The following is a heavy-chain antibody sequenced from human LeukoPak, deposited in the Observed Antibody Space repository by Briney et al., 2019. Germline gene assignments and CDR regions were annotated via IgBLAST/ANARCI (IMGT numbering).Heavy chain of an antibody. CDR1: GFTFSSYA. V-gene: IGHV3-30-3*01. J-gene: IGHJ6*02. CDR2: ISYDGSNK. CDR3: ARDRGKGGYYYYYGMDV. Sequence: PGGSLRLSCAASGFTFSSYAMHWVRQAPGKGLEWVVVISYDGSNKYYADSVKGRFTISRDNSKNTLYLQMNSLRAEDTAVYYCARDRGKGGYYYYYGMDVWGQGTTVTVSS. D-gene: IGHD3-16*01.